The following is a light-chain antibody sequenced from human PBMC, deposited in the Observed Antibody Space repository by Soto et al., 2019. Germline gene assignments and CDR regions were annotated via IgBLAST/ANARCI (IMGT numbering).Light chain of an antibody. CDR3: QQYTTYWT. CDR2: AAS. CDR1: QSISSY. J-gene: IGKJ1*01. V-gene: IGKV1-39*01. Sequence: DIQMTQSPSSLSASVGDRVTITCRASQSISSYLNWYQQKPGKAPKLLIYAASSLQSGVPSRFSGSGSGTEFTLTISSLQPGDFATYYCQQYTTYWTFGQGTKVDIK.